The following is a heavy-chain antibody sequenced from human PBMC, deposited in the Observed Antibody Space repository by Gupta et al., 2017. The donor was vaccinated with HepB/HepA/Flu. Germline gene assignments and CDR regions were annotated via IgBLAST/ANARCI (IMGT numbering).Heavy chain of an antibody. CDR1: GGSINSRSHY. J-gene: IGHJ4*02. CDR3: ASRPSNYYDGSNYLY. CDR2: IYYSGST. Sequence: QLQLQESGPGLVKPSETLALTCTVSGGSINSRSHYWGWIRQSPGKGLEWIGSIYYSGSTYYNPSLKSRVTISVDTSKNQFSLRLNSVTAADTAVYYCASRPSNYYDGSNYLYWGQGTLVTVSS. V-gene: IGHV4-39*01. D-gene: IGHD3-22*01.